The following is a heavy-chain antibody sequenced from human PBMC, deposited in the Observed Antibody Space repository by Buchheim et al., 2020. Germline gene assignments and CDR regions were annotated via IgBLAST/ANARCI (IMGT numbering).Heavy chain of an antibody. CDR3: AGRGGGYYYGMDV. Sequence: QVQLQESGPGLVKPSETLSLTCTVSGGSISNYYCSWIRQPPGKGLEWIAYMHYSGDTKYNPSLKSRVTISVHTSKNPFPLKLNSVTAADTAVYYCAGRGGGYYYGMDVWGQGTT. D-gene: IGHD3-16*01. V-gene: IGHV4-59*01. CDR2: MHYSGDT. CDR1: GGSISNYY. J-gene: IGHJ6*02.